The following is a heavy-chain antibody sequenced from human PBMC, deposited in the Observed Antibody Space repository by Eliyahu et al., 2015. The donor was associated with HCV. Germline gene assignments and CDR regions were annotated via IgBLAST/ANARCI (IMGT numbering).Heavy chain of an antibody. Sequence: QVQLQESGPGLVKPSETLSLTCTVSGGSISSYYWSWIRQPPGKGLEWIGYIYYSGSTNYNPSLKSRVTISVDTSKNQFSLKLSSVTAADTAVYYCARVSDSSGSDDYWGQGTLVTVSS. CDR2: IYYSGST. CDR1: GGSISSYY. D-gene: IGHD3-22*01. J-gene: IGHJ4*02. V-gene: IGHV4-59*01. CDR3: ARVSDSSGSDDY.